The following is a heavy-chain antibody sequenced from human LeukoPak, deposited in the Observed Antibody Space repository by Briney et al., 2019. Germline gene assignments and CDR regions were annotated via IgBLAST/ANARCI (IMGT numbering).Heavy chain of an antibody. CDR3: ARAVDQAAIQINYYSYYYRDV. Sequence: ASVKVSCKASGGTFSSYAISWVRQAPGQGLEWMGRIIPILGIANYAQKFQGRVTITADKSTSTAYMELSSLRSEDTAVYYCARAVDQAAIQINYYSYYYRDVGGKGPTATVS. V-gene: IGHV1-69*04. D-gene: IGHD2-2*02. CDR1: GGTFSSYA. J-gene: IGHJ6*03. CDR2: IIPILGIA.